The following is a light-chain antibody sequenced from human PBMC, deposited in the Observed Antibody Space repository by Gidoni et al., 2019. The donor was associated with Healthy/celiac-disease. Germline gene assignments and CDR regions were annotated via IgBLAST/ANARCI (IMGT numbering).Light chain of an antibody. CDR3: QQYNNWPSFT. CDR1: QSVSSN. CDR2: GAS. J-gene: IGKJ4*01. V-gene: IGKV3-15*01. Sequence: EIVMTQSPATLSVSPGERATLSCRASQSVSSNLAWYQQKPGQAPRLLIYGASTRATGIPARFSGSGSGTEFTLTISSLQSEDFAVYSCQQYNNWPSFTFGGGTKVEIK.